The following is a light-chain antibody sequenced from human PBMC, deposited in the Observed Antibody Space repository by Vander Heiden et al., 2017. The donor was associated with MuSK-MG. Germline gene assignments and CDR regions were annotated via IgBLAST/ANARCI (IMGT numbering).Light chain of an antibody. CDR2: ECR. CDR1: SSDVGSYNL. V-gene: IGLV2-23*03. CDR3: CSYAGSSTFV. J-gene: IGLJ1*01. Sequence: QSALPQPASVSGSPGQSITISCTGTSSDVGSYNLVSWYQQHPGKAPKLMIYECRTRPSGVSNRFSGSKSGNAASLTISGLQAEDEADYYCCSYAGSSTFVFGTGTKVTVL.